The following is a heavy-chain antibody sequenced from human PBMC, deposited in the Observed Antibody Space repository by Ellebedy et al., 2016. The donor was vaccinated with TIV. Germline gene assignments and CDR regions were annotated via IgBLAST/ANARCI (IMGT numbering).Heavy chain of an antibody. CDR3: ATQMWDSKY. CDR2: ISTTGNT. Sequence: PGGSLRLSCAASGFTFRSYAMGWVRQAPGKGLEWVSAISTTGNTHYAESVRGRFTISRDNSKNTLYMQMNSLRVEDTAKYYLATQMWDSKYWGQGTVVTVSS. CDR1: GFTFRSYA. J-gene: IGHJ4*02. V-gene: IGHV3-23*01. D-gene: IGHD1-26*01.